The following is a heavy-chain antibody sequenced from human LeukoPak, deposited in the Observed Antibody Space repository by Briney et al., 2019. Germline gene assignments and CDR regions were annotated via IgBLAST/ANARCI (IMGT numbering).Heavy chain of an antibody. CDR3: ARARNDYDSNGFSLLEY. D-gene: IGHD3-22*01. V-gene: IGHV3-30*03. Sequence: GRSLRLSCAASGFTFTSYGMHWVRQAPGKGLEWVAVISDDGSNKYYADSVKGRFTISRDNSKNTLYLQMNSLRAEDTALYYCARARNDYDSNGFSLLEYWGQGTLVTVSS. CDR2: ISDDGSNK. J-gene: IGHJ4*02. CDR1: GFTFTSYG.